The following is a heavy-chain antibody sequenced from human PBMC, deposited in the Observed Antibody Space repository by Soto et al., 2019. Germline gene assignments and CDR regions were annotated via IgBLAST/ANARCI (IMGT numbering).Heavy chain of an antibody. CDR2: INPNSGGT. J-gene: IGHJ3*02. D-gene: IGHD2-21*02. V-gene: IGHV1-2*04. Sequence: ASVKVSCKASGYTFTGYYMNWVRQAPGQGLEWMGWINPNSGGTNYAQKFQGWVTMTRDTSISTACMELSRLRSDDTAVYYCARVRIAASGDPSDAFDIWGQGTMVTVSS. CDR3: ARVRIAASGDPSDAFDI. CDR1: GYTFTGYY.